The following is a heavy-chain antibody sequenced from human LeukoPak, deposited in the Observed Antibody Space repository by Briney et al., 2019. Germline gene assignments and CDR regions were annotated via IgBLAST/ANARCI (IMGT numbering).Heavy chain of an antibody. CDR2: ISWNSGSI. D-gene: IGHD6-13*01. Sequence: GRSLRLSCAASGFTFDDYAMHWVRQAPGKGLEWVSGISWNSGSIGYADSVKGRFTISRDNAKNSLYLQMNSLRAEDTAVYYCAGEIAAAAILDYWGQGTLVTVSS. CDR1: GFTFDDYA. CDR3: AGEIAAAAILDY. V-gene: IGHV3-9*01. J-gene: IGHJ4*02.